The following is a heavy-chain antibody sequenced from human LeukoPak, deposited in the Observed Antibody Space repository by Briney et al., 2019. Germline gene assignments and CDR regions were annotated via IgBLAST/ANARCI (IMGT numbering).Heavy chain of an antibody. Sequence: QTGGSLRLSCAASGFTFSSYGMNWVRQAPGKGLEWVSGISWNSGSIGYADSVKGRFTISRDNAKNSLYLQMNSLRAEDTAVYYCARECWGYYDDSGYPFDNWGQGTLVTVSS. D-gene: IGHD3-22*01. CDR2: ISWNSGSI. J-gene: IGHJ4*02. CDR3: ARECWGYYDDSGYPFDN. V-gene: IGHV3-9*01. CDR1: GFTFSSYG.